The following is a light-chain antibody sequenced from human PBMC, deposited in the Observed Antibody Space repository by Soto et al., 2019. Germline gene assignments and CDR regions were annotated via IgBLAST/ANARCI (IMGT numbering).Light chain of an antibody. V-gene: IGKV3-11*01. CDR3: QQSNRWPLT. Sequence: DIVLTPPPYTLSLSPGERAPLSCRASQSVSGRLAWNQQKPSQAPWPLIHDIDNRAPSVPAKFSGRGAGTHFTLTISSLEPEDFAVYCCQQSNRWPLTFGQGTKVEFK. CDR1: QSVSGR. J-gene: IGKJ1*01. CDR2: DID.